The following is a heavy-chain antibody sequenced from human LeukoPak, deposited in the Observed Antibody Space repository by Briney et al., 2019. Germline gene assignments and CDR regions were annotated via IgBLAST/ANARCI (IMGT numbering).Heavy chain of an antibody. Sequence: ASVKVSCKASGYTFTGYYMHWVRQAPGQGLEWMGWINPNSGGTNYAQKFQGRVTVTRDTSISTAYMELRSLRSDDTAVYYCARDLGSSSSHYMDVWGKGTTVTVSS. V-gene: IGHV1-2*02. CDR2: INPNSGGT. CDR3: ARDLGSSSSHYMDV. CDR1: GYTFTGYY. D-gene: IGHD6-6*01. J-gene: IGHJ6*03.